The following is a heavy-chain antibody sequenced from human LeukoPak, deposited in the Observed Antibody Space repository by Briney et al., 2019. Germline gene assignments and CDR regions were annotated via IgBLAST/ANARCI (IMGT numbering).Heavy chain of an antibody. CDR3: ARVTGVVVPAAILWFDP. D-gene: IGHD2-2*02. Sequence: SETLSLTCTVSGGSISSYYWSWIRQPPGKGLEWIGYIYYSGSTNYNPSLKSRVTISVDTSKNQFSLKLSSVTAADTAVYYCARVTGVVVPAAILWFDPWGQGTLVTVSS. CDR2: IYYSGST. V-gene: IGHV4-59*01. J-gene: IGHJ5*02. CDR1: GGSISSYY.